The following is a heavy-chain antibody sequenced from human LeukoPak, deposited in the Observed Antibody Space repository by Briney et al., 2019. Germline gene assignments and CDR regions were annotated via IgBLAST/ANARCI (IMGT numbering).Heavy chain of an antibody. D-gene: IGHD3-22*01. J-gene: IGHJ6*02. Sequence: PGGSLRLSCAASGFTFSSYSMNWVRQAPGKGLEWVSSISSSSSYIYYADPVKGRFTISRDNAKNSLYLQMNSLRAEDTTVYYCARGNLGGSSGYAYYGMDVWGQGTTVTVSS. CDR2: ISSSSSYI. CDR1: GFTFSSYS. V-gene: IGHV3-21*01. CDR3: ARGNLGGSSGYAYYGMDV.